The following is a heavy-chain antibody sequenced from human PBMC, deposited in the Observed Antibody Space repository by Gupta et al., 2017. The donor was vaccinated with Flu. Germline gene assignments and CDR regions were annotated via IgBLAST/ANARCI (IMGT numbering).Heavy chain of an antibody. Sequence: EVQLVASGGGLVQPGGSLRLSCAISGFPFCSYELSWVRQAPGRVLDCLAFISQRGGTYDTDPVRGRFYIARDTANNALYLQMSSLRDEDTAIYYCARGHWDKWGQGTPVTVAS. CDR2: ISQRGGT. CDR1: GFPFCSYE. D-gene: IGHD1-26*01. V-gene: IGHV3-48*03. J-gene: IGHJ4*02. CDR3: ARGHWDK.